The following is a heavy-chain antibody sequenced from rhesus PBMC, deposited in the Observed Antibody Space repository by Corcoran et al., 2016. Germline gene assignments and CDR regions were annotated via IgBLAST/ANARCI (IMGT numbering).Heavy chain of an antibody. CDR2: IYGSGGGT. J-gene: IGHJ4*01. CDR3: AGSYSSGWYGDY. V-gene: IGHV4-106*01. CDR1: GGSISDDYY. D-gene: IGHD6-31*01. Sequence: QVQLQESGPGLVKPSETLSLTCAVSGGSISDDYYWSWLRQPPGKGLEWIGYIYGSGGGTNYNPSLKNRVTISIDTSKNQFSLKLSSVTAADTAVYYCAGSYSSGWYGDYWGQGVLVTVSS.